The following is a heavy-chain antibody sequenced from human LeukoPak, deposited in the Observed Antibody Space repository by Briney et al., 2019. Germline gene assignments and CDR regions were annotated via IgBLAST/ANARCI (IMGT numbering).Heavy chain of an antibody. CDR3: ARVSGPGMNEYFHL. V-gene: IGHV3-74*01. Sequence: GGSLRLSCAASGFTFSGAWLHWVRQAPGKGLVWASRINNDGTTTKYADSVKGRFTISRDNAKNTLYLQMNGLRAEDTAVYYCARVSGPGMNEYFHLWGQGTLVTVSS. CDR1: GFTFSGAW. D-gene: IGHD3-10*01. J-gene: IGHJ1*01. CDR2: INNDGTTT.